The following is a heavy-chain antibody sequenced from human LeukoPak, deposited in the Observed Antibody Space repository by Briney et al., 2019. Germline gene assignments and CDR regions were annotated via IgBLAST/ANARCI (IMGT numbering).Heavy chain of an antibody. CDR1: GGSFRGYY. CDR3: ARRRGGLTILPHRDY. CDR2: INHSGST. V-gene: IGHV4-34*01. J-gene: IGHJ4*02. Sequence: SETLSLTCAVYGGSFRGYYWSWIRQPPGKGLEWIGEINHSGSTNYNPSLKSRVTISVDTSKNQFSLKLSSVTAADTAVYYCARRRGGLTILPHRDYWGQGTLVTVSS. D-gene: IGHD1-26*01.